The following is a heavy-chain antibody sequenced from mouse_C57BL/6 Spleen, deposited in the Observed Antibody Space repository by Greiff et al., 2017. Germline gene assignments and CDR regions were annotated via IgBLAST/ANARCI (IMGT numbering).Heavy chain of an antibody. CDR2: ISDGGSYT. CDR1: GFTFSSYA. D-gene: IGHD1-1*01. V-gene: IGHV5-4*01. J-gene: IGHJ1*03. Sequence: EVKVVESGGGLVKPGGSLKLSCAASGFTFSSYAMSWVRQTPEKRLEWVATISDGGSYTYYPDNVKGRFTISRDNAKNNLYLQMSHLKSEDTAMYYCAREGYYGSSYWYFDVWGTGTTVTVSS. CDR3: AREGYYGSSYWYFDV.